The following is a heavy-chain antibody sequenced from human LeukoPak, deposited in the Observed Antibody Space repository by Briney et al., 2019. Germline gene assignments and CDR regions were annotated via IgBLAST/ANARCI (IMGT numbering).Heavy chain of an antibody. V-gene: IGHV4-39*01. CDR2: IYYSGST. CDR1: GGSISSSSYY. D-gene: IGHD3-22*01. CDR3: ATPLDYDSSGYYKN. Sequence: PSEALSLTCTVSGGSISSSSYYWGWIRQPPGKRLEWIGSIYYSGSTYYNPSLKSRVTISVDTSKNQFSLKLSSVTAADTAVYYCATPLDYDSSGYYKNWGQGTLVTVSS. J-gene: IGHJ4*02.